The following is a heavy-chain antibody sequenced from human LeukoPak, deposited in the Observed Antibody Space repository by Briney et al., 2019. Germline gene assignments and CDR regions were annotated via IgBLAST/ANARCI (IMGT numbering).Heavy chain of an antibody. CDR2: IYYSGST. V-gene: IGHV4-59*01. D-gene: IGHD2-21*01. J-gene: IGHJ5*02. CDR3: ARHMTLHTGLNWFDP. CDR1: GGSISSYY. Sequence: MPSETLSLTCTVSGGSISSYYWSWIRQPPGKGLEWIGYIYYSGSTNYNPSLKSRVTISVDTSKNQFSLKLSSVTAADTAVYYCARHMTLHTGLNWFDPWGQGTLVTVSS.